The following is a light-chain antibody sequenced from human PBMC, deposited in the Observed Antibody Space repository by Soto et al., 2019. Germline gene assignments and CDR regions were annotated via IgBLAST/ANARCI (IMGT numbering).Light chain of an antibody. V-gene: IGLV2-8*01. Sequence: QSVLTQPPSASGSPGQSVTISCTGTSGDVGVYKYVSWYQQQPGKAPKLMIFEVTKRPSGVPDRVSGSKSGSTASLTVSGLQAEDEADYFCSSYAGDTVVFGGGTKVTVL. CDR2: EVT. CDR3: SSYAGDTVV. J-gene: IGLJ2*01. CDR1: SGDVGVYKY.